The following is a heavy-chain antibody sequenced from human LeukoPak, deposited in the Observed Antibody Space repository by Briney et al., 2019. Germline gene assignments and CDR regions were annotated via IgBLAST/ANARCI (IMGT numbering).Heavy chain of an antibody. J-gene: IGHJ4*02. CDR2: ISGSGTTI. V-gene: IGHV3-11*04. Sequence: LSLTCTVSGGSISSSSYYWGWIRQPPGKGLEWVSYISGSGTTIYYADSVKGRFAISRDNTKNSMYLQMNTLRAEDTAVYYCVSAYGALLDSWGQGTLVTVSS. CDR1: GGSISSSSYY. CDR3: VSAYGALLDS. D-gene: IGHD3-10*01.